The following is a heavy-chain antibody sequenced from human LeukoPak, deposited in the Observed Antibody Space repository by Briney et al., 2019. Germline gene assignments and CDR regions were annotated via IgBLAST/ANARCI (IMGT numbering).Heavy chain of an antibody. D-gene: IGHD2-2*02. V-gene: IGHV5-51*01. CDR3: ARHTMGYCSSTSCYTDTDYYYYYYMDV. CDR1: GYSFTSYW. J-gene: IGHJ6*03. Sequence: GESLKISCKGSGYSFTSYWIGWVRQMPGKGLEWMGIIYPGDSDTRYSPSFQGQVTITADKSISTAYLQWSSLKASDTAMYYCARHTMGYCSSTSCYTDTDYYYYYYMDVWGKGTTVTVSS. CDR2: IYPGDSDT.